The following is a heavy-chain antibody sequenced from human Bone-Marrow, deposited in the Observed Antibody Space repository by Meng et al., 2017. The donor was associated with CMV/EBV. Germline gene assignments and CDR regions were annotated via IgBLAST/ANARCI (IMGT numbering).Heavy chain of an antibody. V-gene: IGHV1-69*13. CDR2: IIPIFGTA. CDR1: GYTFTSYD. CDR3: ARGHDFEQSWEQGYDI. D-gene: IGHD3/OR15-3a*01. J-gene: IGHJ3*02. Sequence: SVKVSCKASGYTFTSYDTNWVRQATGQGLEWMGGIIPIFGTANYAQKFQGRVTITSDESTSTAYMELSSLRSEDTAVYYCARGHDFEQSWEQGYDIWGQGTMVTVSS.